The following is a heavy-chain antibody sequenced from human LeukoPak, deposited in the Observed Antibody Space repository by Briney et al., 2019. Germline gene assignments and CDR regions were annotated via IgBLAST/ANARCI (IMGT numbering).Heavy chain of an antibody. J-gene: IGHJ4*02. Sequence: GGSLRLSCAASGFTFSDNYMTWVRQAPGKGLEWVAVISSDGSYKYYADSVKGRFTISRDNSKNTLYLQMNSLIPEDTAVYYCARQYISGQWYFDYWGQGTLVTVSS. CDR2: ISSDGSYK. CDR1: GFTFSDNY. CDR3: ARQYISGQWYFDY. D-gene: IGHD5-18*01. V-gene: IGHV3-30*03.